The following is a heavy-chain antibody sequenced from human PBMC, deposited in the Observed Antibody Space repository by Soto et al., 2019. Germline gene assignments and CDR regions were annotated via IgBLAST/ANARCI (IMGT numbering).Heavy chain of an antibody. CDR2: IYSGGST. D-gene: IGHD1-26*01. CDR3: ASTSGSSFDY. V-gene: IGHV3-NL1*01. Sequence: GGSLRLSCAASGFTFSSYGMHWVRQAPGKGLEWVSVIYSGGSTYYADSVKGRFTISRDNSKNTLYLQMNSLRAEDTAVYYCASTSGSSFDYWGQGTLVTVSS. J-gene: IGHJ4*02. CDR1: GFTFSSYG.